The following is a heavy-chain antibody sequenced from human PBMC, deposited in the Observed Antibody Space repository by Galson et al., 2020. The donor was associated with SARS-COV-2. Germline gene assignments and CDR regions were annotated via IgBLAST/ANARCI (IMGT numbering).Heavy chain of an antibody. CDR2: IKQDGSEK. Sequence: GESLKISCAASGFTFSSYWMSWVRQAPGKGLEWVANIKQDGSEKYYVDSVKGRFTISRDNAKNSLYLQMNSLRAEDTAVYYCARDWSLWLVGKADYWGQGTLVTVSS. D-gene: IGHD6-19*01. CDR3: ARDWSLWLVGKADY. CDR1: GFTFSSYW. V-gene: IGHV3-7*01. J-gene: IGHJ4*02.